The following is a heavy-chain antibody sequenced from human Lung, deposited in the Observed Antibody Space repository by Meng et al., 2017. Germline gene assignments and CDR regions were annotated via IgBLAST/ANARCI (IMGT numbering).Heavy chain of an antibody. CDR1: GFYFNNAW. CDR2: IKSNTDGGTA. D-gene: IGHD1-26*01. J-gene: IGHJ4*02. CDR3: TWDDKAVSDY. V-gene: IGHV3-15*01. Sequence: EVHLGESGGDLVKPGGVLRLSCAASGFYFNNAWMSWVRQAPGKGLEWVGRIKSNTDGGTAEYAAPVTGRFTISRDDSKSTLYLQMSGLRIDDTGVHYCTWDDKAVSDYWGQGTLVTVSS.